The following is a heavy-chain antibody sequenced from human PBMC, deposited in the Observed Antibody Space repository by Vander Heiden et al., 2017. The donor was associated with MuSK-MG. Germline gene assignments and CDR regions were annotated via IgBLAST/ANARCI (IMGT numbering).Heavy chain of an antibody. D-gene: IGHD6-19*01. CDR2: ISGSGGST. Sequence: EVQMLESGGGLVQPGGSLRLSCAASGFTFSSYAMSWVRQAPGKGLEWVSGISGSGGSTNYADSVKGRFTISRDNSKNTVYLQMNSLRAEDTAVYYCAKGGYSSGWYWDYWGQGTLVTVSS. J-gene: IGHJ4*02. V-gene: IGHV3-23*01. CDR3: AKGGYSSGWYWDY. CDR1: GFTFSSYA.